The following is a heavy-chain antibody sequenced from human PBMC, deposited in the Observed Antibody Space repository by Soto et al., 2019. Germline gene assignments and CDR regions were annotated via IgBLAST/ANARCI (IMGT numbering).Heavy chain of an antibody. J-gene: IGHJ5*02. CDR3: ARVSATGTRWFDP. V-gene: IGHV4-31*03. CDR2: ISHRGTA. CDR1: GGSISSGAYY. Sequence: SETLSLTCTVSGGSISSGAYYWGWIRQHPGKGLEWIGYISHRGTAYYTPSLKSRVSLSVDPSKSQFSLNVTSLTAADTAVYYCARVSATGTRWFDPWGPGTLVTVS. D-gene: IGHD6-13*01.